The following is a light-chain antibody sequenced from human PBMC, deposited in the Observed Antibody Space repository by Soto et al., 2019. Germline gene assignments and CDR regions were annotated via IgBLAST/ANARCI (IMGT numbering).Light chain of an antibody. CDR3: QSYDSSLSGSV. J-gene: IGLJ2*01. CDR1: SSNIGAGFD. Sequence: QPVLTQPPSVSGAPGQTVTISCTGSSSNIGAGFDVHWYQQLPGTAPKLLIYDNTNRPSGVPDRFSGSKSGTSASLAITGLRAEDEADYYCQSYDSSLSGSVFGGGTKLTVL. CDR2: DNT. V-gene: IGLV1-40*01.